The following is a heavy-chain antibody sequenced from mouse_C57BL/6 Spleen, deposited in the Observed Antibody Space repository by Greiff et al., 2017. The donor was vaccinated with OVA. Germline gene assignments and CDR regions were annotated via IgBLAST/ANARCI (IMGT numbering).Heavy chain of an antibody. V-gene: IGHV1-81*01. CDR1: GYTFTSYG. J-gene: IGHJ2*01. CDR2: IYPRSGNT. CDR3: ARESDGNYSYYFDD. Sequence: QVQLQQSGAELARPGASVKLSCKASGYTFTSYGISWVKQRTGQGLEWIGEIYPRSGNTYYNEKFKGKATLTADKSSSTAYMELRSLTSEDSAVYFCARESDGNYSYYFDDWGQGTTLTVSS. D-gene: IGHD2-1*01.